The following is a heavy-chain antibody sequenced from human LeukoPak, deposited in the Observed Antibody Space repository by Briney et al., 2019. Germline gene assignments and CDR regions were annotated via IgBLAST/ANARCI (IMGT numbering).Heavy chain of an antibody. Sequence: ASVKVSRKASGYTFTSYYMHWVRQAPGQGLEWMGIINPSGGSTSYAQKFQGRVTMTRDTSTSTVYMELSSLRSEDTAVYYCARVGRQGYSSSWYWFDPWGQGTLVTVSS. J-gene: IGHJ5*02. CDR2: INPSGGST. CDR3: ARVGRQGYSSSWYWFDP. V-gene: IGHV1-46*01. CDR1: GYTFTSYY. D-gene: IGHD6-13*01.